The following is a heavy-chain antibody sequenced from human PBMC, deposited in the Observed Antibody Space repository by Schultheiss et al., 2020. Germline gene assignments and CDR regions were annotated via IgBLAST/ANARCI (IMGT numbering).Heavy chain of an antibody. D-gene: IGHD3-3*01. CDR2: IYYSGST. Sequence: SETLSLTCTVSGGSISSGGYYWSWIRQPPGKGLEWIGYIYYSGSTNYNPSLKSRVTISVDTSKNQFSLKLSSVTAADTAVYYCARGPDYDFWSGYYSYYYYGMDVWGQGTTVTVSS. V-gene: IGHV4-61*08. CDR3: ARGPDYDFWSGYYSYYYYGMDV. CDR1: GGSISSGGYY. J-gene: IGHJ6*02.